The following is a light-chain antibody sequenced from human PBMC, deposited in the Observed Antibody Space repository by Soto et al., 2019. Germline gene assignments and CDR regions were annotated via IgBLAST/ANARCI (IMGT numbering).Light chain of an antibody. Sequence: AIQMTQSPSSLSASVGDRVTITCRASQGIRNDLSWYQQKPGKAPKLLIYAASTLQSGVPSRFSGSSSGTDFTLTISSLQPEDFATYYRLQDYNCPWTFGQGTKLEI. CDR1: QGIRND. V-gene: IGKV1-6*01. CDR3: LQDYNCPWT. CDR2: AAS. J-gene: IGKJ1*01.